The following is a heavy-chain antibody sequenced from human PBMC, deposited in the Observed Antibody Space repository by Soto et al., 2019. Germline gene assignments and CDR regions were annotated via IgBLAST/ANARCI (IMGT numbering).Heavy chain of an antibody. CDR2: IKQDGSEK. V-gene: IGHV3-7*03. CDR3: ARDCAPFRTSGYGGYNWFDP. D-gene: IGHD5-12*01. CDR1: GFTFSSYW. J-gene: IGHJ5*02. Sequence: EVQLVESGGGLVQPGGSLRLSCAASGFTFSSYWMSWVRQAPGKGLEWVANIKQDGSEKYYVDSVKGRFTISRDNAKNSLYLQMNSLRAEDTAVYYCARDCAPFRTSGYGGYNWFDPWGQGTLVTVSS.